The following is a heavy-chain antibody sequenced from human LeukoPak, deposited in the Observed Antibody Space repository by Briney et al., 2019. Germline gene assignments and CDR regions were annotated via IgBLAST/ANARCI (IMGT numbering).Heavy chain of an antibody. CDR2: IYHSGST. CDR3: ASSPMDSSGYYYYY. V-gene: IGHV4-30-2*01. CDR1: GGSTSSGGYS. Sequence: PSQTLSLTCAVSGGSTSSGGYSWSWIRQPPGKGLEWIGYIYHSGSTYYNPSLKSRVTISVGRSKNQFSLKLSSVTAADTAVYYCASSPMDSSGYYYYYWGQGTLVTVSS. J-gene: IGHJ4*02. D-gene: IGHD3-22*01.